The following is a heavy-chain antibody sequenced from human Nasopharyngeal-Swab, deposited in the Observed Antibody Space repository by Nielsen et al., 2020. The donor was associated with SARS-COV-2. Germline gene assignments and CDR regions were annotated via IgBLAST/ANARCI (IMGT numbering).Heavy chain of an antibody. D-gene: IGHD6-19*01. V-gene: IGHV4-34*01. J-gene: IGHJ4*02. CDR3: ARGYSSGWYPFDY. CDR2: IYYSGST. CDR1: GGSFSGYY. Sequence: ESLKISCAVYGGSFSGYYWSWIRQPPGKGLEWIGSIYYSGSTYYNPSLKSRVTISVDTSKNQFSLKLSSVTAADTAVYYCARGYSSGWYPFDYWGQGTLVTVSS.